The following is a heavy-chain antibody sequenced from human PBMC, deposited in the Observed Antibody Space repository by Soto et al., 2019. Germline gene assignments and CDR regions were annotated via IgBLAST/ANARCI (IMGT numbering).Heavy chain of an antibody. D-gene: IGHD1-26*01. V-gene: IGHV4-59*01. CDR2: IYYSGST. CDR1: GGSISSYY. J-gene: IGHJ3*02. Sequence: QVQLQESGPGLVKPSETLSLTCTVSGGSISSYYWSWIRQPPGKGLEWIGYIYYSGSTNYNPSLKSRVTISVDTSKNQFSLKLSSVTAADTAVYYCATFQVGATRAFDIWGQGTMVTVSS. CDR3: ATFQVGATRAFDI.